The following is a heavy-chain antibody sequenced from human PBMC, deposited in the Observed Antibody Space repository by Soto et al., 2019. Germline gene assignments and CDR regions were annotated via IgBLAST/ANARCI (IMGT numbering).Heavy chain of an antibody. D-gene: IGHD3-10*01. J-gene: IGHJ4*02. Sequence: ETLSVTCTDAGGCISSYYWSLIRQPPGKGLEWIGYIYYSGSTNYHPSLKSRVTISVDTSKNQFSLKLSSVKAADTAVYYCARAGLLWFGEFPAGIDYWGQGTLVTVSS. CDR2: IYYSGST. V-gene: IGHV4-59*01. CDR1: GGCISSYY. CDR3: ARAGLLWFGEFPAGIDY.